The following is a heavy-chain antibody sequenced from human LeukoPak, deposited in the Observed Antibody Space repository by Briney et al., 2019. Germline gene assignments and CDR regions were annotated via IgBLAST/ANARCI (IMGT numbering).Heavy chain of an antibody. CDR1: GFTFSTYG. V-gene: IGHV3-30*03. Sequence: PGRSLRLFCAASGFTFSTYGMHWVRQAPGKGVEWVAVISYDGSNKYYADSVKGRFTISRDNSKNTLSLQMNSLRAEDTAVYYCARRTRGSWVDYWGQGTLVTVSS. D-gene: IGHD1-26*01. CDR3: ARRTRGSWVDY. J-gene: IGHJ4*02. CDR2: ISYDGSNK.